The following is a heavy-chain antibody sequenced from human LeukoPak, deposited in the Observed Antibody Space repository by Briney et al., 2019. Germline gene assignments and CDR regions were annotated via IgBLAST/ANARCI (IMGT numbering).Heavy chain of an antibody. CDR2: INTDGART. Sequence: GGSLRLSCAASGFSFISYEMQWVRQAPGKALVWVSRINTDGARTSYADSVKGRFTISRDNAKNTLYLQMNSLRAEDTAKYYCARELPREVTLDYWGQGTLVTVSS. V-gene: IGHV3-74*01. CDR3: ARELPREVTLDY. D-gene: IGHD2-21*02. J-gene: IGHJ4*02. CDR1: GFSFISYE.